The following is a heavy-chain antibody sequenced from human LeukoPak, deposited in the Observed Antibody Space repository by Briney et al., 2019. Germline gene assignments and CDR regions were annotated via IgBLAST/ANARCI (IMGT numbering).Heavy chain of an antibody. D-gene: IGHD6-6*01. CDR1: GFSVSSRGVA. V-gene: IGHV2-5*01. CDR3: ALRFSEALAFDY. Sequence: SGPTLVNPTQTLTVTCSFSGFSVSSRGVAVAWIRQPPGRALEWLAIIFWNDEKHYSPSLNNRLTITKDTSKNQVVLTMTNMGPVDTATFYCALRFSEALAFDYWGQGTLVTVSS. CDR2: IFWNDEK. J-gene: IGHJ4*02.